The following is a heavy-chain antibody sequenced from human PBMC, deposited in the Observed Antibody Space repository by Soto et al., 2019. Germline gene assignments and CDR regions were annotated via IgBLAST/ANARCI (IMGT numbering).Heavy chain of an antibody. D-gene: IGHD3-10*01. CDR2: ISSSSSYI. J-gene: IGHJ6*03. CDR1: GFTFSSYS. Sequence: EVQLVESGGGLVKPGGSLRLSCAASGFTFSSYSMNWVRQAPGKGLEWVSSISSSSSYIYYADSVKGRFTISRDNAKNSRYLQMNSMSDEDTAVYYCAAFGEFNYSYDYMDVWGKWTTVTVSS. CDR3: AAFGEFNYSYDYMDV. V-gene: IGHV3-21*01.